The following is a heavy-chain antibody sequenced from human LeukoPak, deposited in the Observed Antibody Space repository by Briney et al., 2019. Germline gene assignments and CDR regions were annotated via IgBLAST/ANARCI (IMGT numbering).Heavy chain of an antibody. J-gene: IGHJ6*02. D-gene: IGHD6-13*01. CDR2: INHSGST. CDR3: ARGSSSSWYGAVGYYYGMDV. Sequence: SETLSLTCAVYGGSFSGYYWSWIRQPPGKGLEWIGEINHSGSTNYNPSLKSRVTISVDTSKNQFSLKLSSVTAADTAVYYCARGSSSSWYGAVGYYYGMDVWGQGTTVTVSS. V-gene: IGHV4-34*01. CDR1: GGSFSGYY.